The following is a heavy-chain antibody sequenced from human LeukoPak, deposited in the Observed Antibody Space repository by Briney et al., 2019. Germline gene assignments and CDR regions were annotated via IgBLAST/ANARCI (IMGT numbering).Heavy chain of an antibody. CDR1: GYTFTGYY. CDR2: INPNSGGT. V-gene: IGHV1-2*02. Sequence: ASVEVSCKASGYTFTGYYMHWVRQAPGQGLEWMGWINPNSGGTNYAQKFQGRVTMTRDTSISTAYMELSRLRSDDTAVYYYAREDWRGSVMSGSSDYWGQGTLVTVSS. CDR3: AREDWRGSVMSGSSDY. D-gene: IGHD3-3*01. J-gene: IGHJ4*02.